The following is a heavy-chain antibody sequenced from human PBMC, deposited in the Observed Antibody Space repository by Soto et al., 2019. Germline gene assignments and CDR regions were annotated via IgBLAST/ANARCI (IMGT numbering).Heavy chain of an antibody. V-gene: IGHV3-53*01. D-gene: IGHD3-16*01. CDR1: GLTVGHNY. J-gene: IGHJ6*02. Sequence: LRLSCVAPGLTVGHNYIDWVHQAPEMGLEWVSIIYTEGTTYYADSVKGRFTIFRDSYKNTMSLHMASPRAEDTAAYYCVRPRPAGGKCGIDFWGRATALT. CDR3: VRPRPAGGKCGIDF. CDR2: IYTEGTT.